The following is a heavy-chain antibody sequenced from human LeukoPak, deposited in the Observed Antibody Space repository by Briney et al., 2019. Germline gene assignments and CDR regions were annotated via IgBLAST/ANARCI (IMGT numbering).Heavy chain of an antibody. CDR3: ARAVPGYGFIFDY. V-gene: IGHV3-53*01. D-gene: IGHD5-18*01. J-gene: IGHJ4*02. CDR2: IYSGGST. Sequence: PGGSLRLSCAASGFTVSSNYMSWVRQAPGKGLEWVSVIYSGGSTYYADSVKGRFTVPRDNSKNTLYLQMSSLTAEDTAVYYCARAVPGYGFIFDYWGQGTLVTVSS. CDR1: GFTVSSNY.